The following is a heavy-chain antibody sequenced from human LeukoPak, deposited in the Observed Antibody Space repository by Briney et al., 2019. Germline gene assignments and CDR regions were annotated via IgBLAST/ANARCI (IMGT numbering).Heavy chain of an antibody. CDR2: ISYDGSNK. D-gene: IGHD3-10*01. J-gene: IGHJ4*02. Sequence: PGGSLRLSCAASGFTFSSYGMHWVRQAPGKGLEWVAVISYDGSNKYYADSVKGRFTISRDNSKNSLYLQMNSLRAADTAVYYCAKATRNYSGSGSYFDYWGQGTLVTVSS. CDR3: AKATRNYSGSGSYFDY. CDR1: GFTFSSYG. V-gene: IGHV3-30*18.